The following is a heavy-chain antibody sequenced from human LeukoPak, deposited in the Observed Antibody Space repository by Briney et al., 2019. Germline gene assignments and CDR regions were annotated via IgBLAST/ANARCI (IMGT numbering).Heavy chain of an antibody. CDR3: ARQCSSTSCYSY. CDR2: IYYGGST. D-gene: IGHD2-2*01. J-gene: IGHJ4*02. CDR1: GGSISSSTYY. Sequence: SETLSLTCTVSGGSISSSTYYWGWTRQPPGTGLEWIGNIYYGGSTFYNPSLKCRVTISLDTSKNQFSLKLSSVTAADTAVYFCARQCSSTSCYSYWGQGTLVTVSS. V-gene: IGHV4-39*01.